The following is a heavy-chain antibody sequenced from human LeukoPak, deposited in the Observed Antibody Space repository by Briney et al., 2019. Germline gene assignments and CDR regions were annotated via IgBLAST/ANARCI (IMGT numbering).Heavy chain of an antibody. CDR2: INIDESRT. D-gene: IGHD3-10*01. V-gene: IGHV3-74*01. J-gene: IGHJ4*02. CDR1: GFTFSNHW. Sequence: GGSLRLSCAASGFTFSNHWMHWVRQAPGKGLVWVSRINIDESRTNYADSVKGRFTISRDNAKNTLYLQTNTLRAEDTAVYYCARETAVSGGIFFDFWGQGTLVTVSS. CDR3: ARETAVSGGIFFDF.